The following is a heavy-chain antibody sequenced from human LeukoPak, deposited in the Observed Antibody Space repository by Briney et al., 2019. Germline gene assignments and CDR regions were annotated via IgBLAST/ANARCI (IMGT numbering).Heavy chain of an antibody. D-gene: IGHD2-2*01. CDR2: ISAYNGNT. CDR1: GYTFTSYG. V-gene: IGHV1-18*01. Sequence: ASVKVSCKASGYTFTSYGISWVRQAPGQGLEWMGWISAYNGNTNYAQKLQGRVTMTTDTSTSTAYMELRSLRSDDTAVYYCARRVVVPAATSPPTEIWSAPWGQGTLVTVSS. CDR3: ARRVVVPAATSPPTEIWSAP. J-gene: IGHJ5*02.